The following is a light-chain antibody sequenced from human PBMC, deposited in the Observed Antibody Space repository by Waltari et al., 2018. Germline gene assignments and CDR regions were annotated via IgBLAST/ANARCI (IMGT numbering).Light chain of an antibody. Sequence: LVLTQSPSASASLGASVKLTSPLTRGHSTNIIAWNQQQPEKGPRYLMKVNSDGSHSKGDQIPDRFSGSSSGAEHYLTISSLQSEDEADYYCQTGGHGTWVFGGGTKLTVL. CDR1: RGHSTNI. V-gene: IGLV4-69*01. J-gene: IGLJ3*02. CDR3: QTGGHGTWV. CDR2: VNSDGSH.